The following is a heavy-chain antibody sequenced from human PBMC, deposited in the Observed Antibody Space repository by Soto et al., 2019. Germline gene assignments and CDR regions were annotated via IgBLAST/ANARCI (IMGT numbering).Heavy chain of an antibody. CDR3: ASSVDTAMVIYGDNWFDP. CDR2: INHSGST. V-gene: IGHV4-34*01. D-gene: IGHD5-18*01. J-gene: IGHJ5*02. CDR1: GGSFSGYY. Sequence: PSETLSLTCAVYGGSFSGYYWSWIRQPPGKELEWIGEINHSGSTNYNPSLKSRVTISVDTSKNQFSLKLSSVTAADTAVYYCASSVDTAMVIYGDNWFDPWGQGTLVTVSS.